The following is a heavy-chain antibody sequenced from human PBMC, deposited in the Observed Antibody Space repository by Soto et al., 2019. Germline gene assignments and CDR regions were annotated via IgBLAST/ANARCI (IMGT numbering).Heavy chain of an antibody. D-gene: IGHD1-26*01. V-gene: IGHV1-69*01. CDR2: IIPILGSA. J-gene: IGHJ3*02. CDR1: VGTLISNA. CDR3: ASRERVDAFDI. Sequence: QVQLVQSGAEVKKPGSSVKVSCKASVGTLISNAISWVRQAPGQGLEWMGGIIPILGSANYAQKFQDRVTITADESTSTTYMELNSLRSEDAAVYYCASRERVDAFDIWGQGTMVTVSS.